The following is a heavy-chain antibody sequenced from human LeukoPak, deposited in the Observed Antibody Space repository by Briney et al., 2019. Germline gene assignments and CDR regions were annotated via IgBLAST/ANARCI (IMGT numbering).Heavy chain of an antibody. D-gene: IGHD5-12*01. Sequence: PGGSLRLSCAASGFTFSVYWMHWVRQAPGKGPGWVSRIKTDGSIADYADSVKGRFTISRDNAKNTLYLQMNSLRAEDTAVYYCAKDKRGSGSDFYNWFDPGGQGSLVTVSS. CDR1: GFTFSVYW. CDR2: IKTDGSIA. J-gene: IGHJ5*02. V-gene: IGHV3-74*01. CDR3: AKDKRGSGSDFYNWFDP.